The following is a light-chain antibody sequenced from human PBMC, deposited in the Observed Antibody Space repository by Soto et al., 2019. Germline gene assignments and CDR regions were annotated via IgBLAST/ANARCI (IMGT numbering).Light chain of an antibody. J-gene: IGKJ4*01. CDR3: QQFSSYPLT. CDR1: QSVSSN. V-gene: IGKV3-20*01. CDR2: GAS. Sequence: EIVLTQSPGTLSLSPGERATLSCRASQSVSSNLAWYQQKPGQAPRLLIYGASNRAIGIPDRFSGGGSGTDFTLTISRLEPEDFAVYYCQQFSSYPLTFGGGTKVDIK.